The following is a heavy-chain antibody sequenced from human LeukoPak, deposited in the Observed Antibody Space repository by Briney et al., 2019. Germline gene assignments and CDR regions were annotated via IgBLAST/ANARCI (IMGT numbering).Heavy chain of an antibody. CDR3: ARDSPTWTTLFDY. D-gene: IGHD4-17*01. J-gene: IGHJ4*02. CDR1: GGSISSGDYY. V-gene: IGHV4-30-4*01. Sequence: NPSETLSLTCTVSGGSISSGDYYWSWIRQPPGKGLEWIGYIYYSGSTYYNPSLKSRVTISVDTSKNQFSLELSSVTAADTAVYYCARDSPTWTTLFDYWGQGTLVTVSS. CDR2: IYYSGST.